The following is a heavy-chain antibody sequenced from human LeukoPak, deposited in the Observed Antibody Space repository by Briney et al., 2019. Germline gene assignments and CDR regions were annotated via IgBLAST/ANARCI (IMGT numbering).Heavy chain of an antibody. D-gene: IGHD3-10*01. J-gene: IGHJ4*02. CDR2: IRQDGCEK. V-gene: IGHV3-7*01. Sequence: PGGSLRLSCASSGFTFSSYWMTWVRQTPGKGLEWVASIRQDGCEKYYVDSVKGRFTISRDNAKSSLYLQVTSLRAEDTAVYYCARSRVPMVRGACDYWGQGTLVTVST. CDR3: ARSRVPMVRGACDY. CDR1: GFTFSSYW.